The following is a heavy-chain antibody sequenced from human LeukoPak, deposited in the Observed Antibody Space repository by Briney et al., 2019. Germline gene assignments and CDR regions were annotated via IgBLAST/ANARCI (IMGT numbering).Heavy chain of an antibody. CDR1: GGTFSSYA. V-gene: IGHV1-69*13. Sequence: SVKLSCKASGGTFSSYAISWVRQAPGHGLEWMGGIIPIFGTANYAQKFQGRVTITADEATSTAYMELSSLRSEDTAVYYCASNPDGIAAAGTPADIWGQGTMVTVSS. J-gene: IGHJ3*02. CDR2: IIPIFGTA. CDR3: ASNPDGIAAAGTPADI. D-gene: IGHD6-13*01.